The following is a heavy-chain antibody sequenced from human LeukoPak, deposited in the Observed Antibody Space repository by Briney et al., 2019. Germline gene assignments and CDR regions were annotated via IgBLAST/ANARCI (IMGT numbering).Heavy chain of an antibody. CDR1: GLTFSSYW. CDR3: ARGRYCSGGSCHYFDY. J-gene: IGHJ4*02. D-gene: IGHD2-15*01. V-gene: IGHV3-7*01. Sequence: GGSLRLSCAASGLTFSSYWMTWVRQAPGKGLEWVANIKHDGSENYYVDSVKGRFTISRDNAKNSLYLQMNSLRAEDTAVYYCARGRYCSGGSCHYFDYWGQGTLVTVSS. CDR2: IKHDGSEN.